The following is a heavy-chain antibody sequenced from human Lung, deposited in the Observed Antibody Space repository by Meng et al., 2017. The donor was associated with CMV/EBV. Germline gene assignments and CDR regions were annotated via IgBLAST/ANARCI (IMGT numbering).Heavy chain of an antibody. D-gene: IGHD2-2*01. CDR3: ARDRTGDCDSTSCFNYYYYYGRDV. CDR1: GGTFRKYA. J-gene: IGHJ6*02. V-gene: IGHV1-69*05. CDR2: IIPFFAIT. Sequence: SVKVSCKASGGTFRKYAFSWVRQAPGQGLEWMGGIIPFFAITSYSQKFQGRVTITTDESTSTTYMELSSLRSEDTAVYYCARDRTGDCDSTSCFNYYYYYGRDVWGQGTTLTVSS.